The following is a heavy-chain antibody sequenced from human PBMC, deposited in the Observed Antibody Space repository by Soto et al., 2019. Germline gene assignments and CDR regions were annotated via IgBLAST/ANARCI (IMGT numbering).Heavy chain of an antibody. Sequence: LRLSCVASGFMFGRHGMHWVRQAPGKGLEWVAVIAYDGSSKYHADSVKGRFTISRDNSKNTLYLQMNSLRPEDTAVYYCANSDRTYCTNGVCSMYVWGQGTTVTVSS. CDR3: ANSDRTYCTNGVCSMYV. V-gene: IGHV3-30*18. CDR1: GFMFGRHG. CDR2: IAYDGSSK. J-gene: IGHJ6*02. D-gene: IGHD2-8*01.